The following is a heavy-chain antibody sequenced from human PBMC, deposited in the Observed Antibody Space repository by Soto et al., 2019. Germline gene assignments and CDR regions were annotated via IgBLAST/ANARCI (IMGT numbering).Heavy chain of an antibody. CDR3: ARSRADGRYAFDY. V-gene: IGHV3-48*02. CDR1: GFTFSSYS. CDR2: ISSSSSTI. J-gene: IGHJ4*02. D-gene: IGHD3-9*01. Sequence: EVQLVESGGGLVQPGGSLRLSCAASGFTFSSYSMNWVRQAPGKGLEWISYISSSSSTIYYTDSVKGRFTVSRDNANISLYLQMNSLRDEDTAVYYCARSRADGRYAFDYWGQGTLVTVSS.